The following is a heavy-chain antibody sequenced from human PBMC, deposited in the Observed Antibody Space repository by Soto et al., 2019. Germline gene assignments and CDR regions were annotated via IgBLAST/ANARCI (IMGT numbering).Heavy chain of an antibody. J-gene: IGHJ4*02. CDR2: ISSSSSYI. Sequence: EVQLVESGGGLVKPGGSLRLSCAASGFTFRSYNMNWVRQAPGKGLEWVSYISSSSSYISYADSVKGRFTISRDNAKNSLYLQMNSLRAEDTAVYYCARDCSGGSCYSGGPTIDYWGQGTLVTVSS. CDR1: GFTFRSYN. V-gene: IGHV3-21*01. D-gene: IGHD2-15*01. CDR3: ARDCSGGSCYSGGPTIDY.